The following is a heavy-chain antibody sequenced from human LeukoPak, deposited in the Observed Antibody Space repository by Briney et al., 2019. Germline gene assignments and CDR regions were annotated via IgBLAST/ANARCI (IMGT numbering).Heavy chain of an antibody. D-gene: IGHD3-10*01. CDR2: INHSGST. CDR3: ARGPRITMVRGVIILYMDV. Sequence: NPSETLSLTCAVYGGSFSGYYWSWIRQPPGKGPEWIGEINHSGSTNYNPSLKSRVTISVDTSKNQFSLKLSSVTAADTAVYYCARGPRITMVRGVIILYMDVWGKGTTVTVSS. V-gene: IGHV4-34*01. J-gene: IGHJ6*03. CDR1: GGSFSGYY.